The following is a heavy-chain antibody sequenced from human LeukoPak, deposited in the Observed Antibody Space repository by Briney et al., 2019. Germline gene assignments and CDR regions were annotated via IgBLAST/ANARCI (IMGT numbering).Heavy chain of an antibody. Sequence: PSETLSLTCAVSGGSSSSSNWWSWVRQPPGKGLEWIGEIYYTGNTNYNPSLKSRVTISVDTSKNQFSLKLSSVTAADTAVYYCASAPLYDILTGYRGGGLDYWGQGTLVTVSS. CDR1: GGSSSSSNW. V-gene: IGHV4-4*02. CDR3: ASAPLYDILTGYRGGGLDY. J-gene: IGHJ4*02. CDR2: IYYTGNT. D-gene: IGHD3-9*01.